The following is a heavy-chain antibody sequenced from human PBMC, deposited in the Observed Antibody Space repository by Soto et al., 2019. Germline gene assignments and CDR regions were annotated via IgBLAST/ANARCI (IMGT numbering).Heavy chain of an antibody. Sequence: EVQLVESGGGLVQPGGSLRLSCEASGFTFRNYDMHWVRQRTGKGLEWVSGISAAGDPDYADSVEGRFTISRENAQNSFFLQMNSLRVGDTAVYYCARTVRDFYGLDVWGQGTTVIVSS. CDR1: GFTFRNYD. V-gene: IGHV3-13*05. J-gene: IGHJ6*02. CDR2: ISAAGDP. CDR3: ARTVRDFYGLDV.